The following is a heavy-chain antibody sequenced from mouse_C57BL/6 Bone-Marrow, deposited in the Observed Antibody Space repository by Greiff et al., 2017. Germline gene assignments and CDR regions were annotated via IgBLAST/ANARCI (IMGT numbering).Heavy chain of an antibody. J-gene: IGHJ1*03. CDR3: ASPCYSNYRYFDV. Sequence: VKLQQPGAELVKPGASVKLSCKASGYTFTSYWITWVKQRPGQGLEWIGDIYPGSGSTNYNEKFKSKATLTVDTSSSTAYMQLSSLTSEDSAVYFCASPCYSNYRYFDVWGRGTTVTVSS. D-gene: IGHD2-5*01. CDR1: GYTFTSYW. CDR2: IYPGSGST. V-gene: IGHV1-55*01.